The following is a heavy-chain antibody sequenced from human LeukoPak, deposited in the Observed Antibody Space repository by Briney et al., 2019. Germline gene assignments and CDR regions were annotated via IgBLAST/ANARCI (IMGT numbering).Heavy chain of an antibody. CDR2: ISYDGSNK. Sequence: GGSLRLSCAASGFTFSSYGMDWVRQAPGKGLEWVAVISYDGSNKYYADSVKGRFTISRDNSKNTLYLQMNSLRAEDTAVYYCAKDGPLNVAVANNWFDPWGQGTLVTVSS. CDR3: AKDGPLNVAVANNWFDP. J-gene: IGHJ5*02. V-gene: IGHV3-30*18. D-gene: IGHD3-16*01. CDR1: GFTFSSYG.